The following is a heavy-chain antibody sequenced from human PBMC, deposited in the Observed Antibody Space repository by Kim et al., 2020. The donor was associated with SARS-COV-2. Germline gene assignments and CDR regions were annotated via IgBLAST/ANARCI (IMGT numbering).Heavy chain of an antibody. CDR2: IRSKANNYAT. J-gene: IGHJ4*02. CDR3: TSGSDYRFDY. D-gene: IGHD4-17*01. CDR1: GFTFSGSP. V-gene: IGHV3-73*01. Sequence: GGSLRLSCAASGFTFSGSPIHWVRQASGKGLEWVGRIRSKANNYATTSGESVKGRFTISRDDSKNTAYLQMNSLKSEDTAVYYCTSGSDYRFDYWGQGTL.